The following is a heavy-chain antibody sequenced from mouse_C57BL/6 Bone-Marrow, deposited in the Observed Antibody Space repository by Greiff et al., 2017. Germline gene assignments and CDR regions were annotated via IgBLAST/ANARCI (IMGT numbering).Heavy chain of an antibody. CDR1: GYAFTGYW. CDR2: ILPGSGST. V-gene: IGHV1-9*01. J-gene: IGHJ2*01. CDR3: ARRSYYYGKGY. D-gene: IGHD1-1*01. Sequence: QVQLQQSGAELMKPGASVKLSCKATGYAFTGYWIEWVKLRPGHGLEWIGEILPGSGSTNYTEKFKGKATFTADTSSNTAYMQLSSLTTEDSAIYYCARRSYYYGKGYWGQGTTLTVSS.